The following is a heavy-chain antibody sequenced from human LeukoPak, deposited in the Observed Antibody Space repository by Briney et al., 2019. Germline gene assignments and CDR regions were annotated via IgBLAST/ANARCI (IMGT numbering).Heavy chain of an antibody. V-gene: IGHV5-51*01. Sequence: GESLKISCKGSGYSFTSYWIGWVRPMPGKGLEWMGIIYPGDSDTRYSPSFQGQVTISADKSISTAYLQWSSLKASDTAMYYCARLSRSSGYFVIYWFDPWGQGTLVTVSS. D-gene: IGHD3-22*01. CDR1: GYSFTSYW. CDR2: IYPGDSDT. CDR3: ARLSRSSGYFVIYWFDP. J-gene: IGHJ5*02.